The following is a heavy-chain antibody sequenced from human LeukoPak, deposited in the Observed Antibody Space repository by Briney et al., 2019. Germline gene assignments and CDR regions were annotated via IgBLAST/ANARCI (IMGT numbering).Heavy chain of an antibody. CDR1: GASISSYY. Sequence: PSETLSLTCTVSGASISSYYWSWIRQSPGKGLEWIGYIYYSGRTNYNPSLKSRVTISVDTSKNQFSLKLSSVTAADTAVYYCARARRSFATEWFDPWGQGTLVTVSS. CDR3: ARARRSFATEWFDP. CDR2: IYYSGRT. D-gene: IGHD3-16*01. V-gene: IGHV4-59*01. J-gene: IGHJ5*02.